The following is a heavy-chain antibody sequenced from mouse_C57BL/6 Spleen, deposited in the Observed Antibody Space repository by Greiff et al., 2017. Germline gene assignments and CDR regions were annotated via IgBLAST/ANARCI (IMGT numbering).Heavy chain of an antibody. CDR2: IRSKSNNYAT. V-gene: IGHV10-1*01. CDR1: GFSFNTYA. Sequence: EVQLKESGGGLVQPKGSLKLSCAASGFSFNTYAMNWVRQAPGKGLEWVARIRSKSNNYATYYADSVKDRFTISRADSESMLYLQMNNLKTEDTAMYYCVRHGDGYSAWFAYWGQGTLVTVSA. CDR3: VRHGDGYSAWFAY. D-gene: IGHD2-3*01. J-gene: IGHJ3*01.